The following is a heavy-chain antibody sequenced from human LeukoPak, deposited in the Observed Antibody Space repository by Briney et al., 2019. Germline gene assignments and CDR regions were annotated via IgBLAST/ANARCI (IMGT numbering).Heavy chain of an antibody. J-gene: IGHJ6*03. Sequence: PSETLSLTCTVSGGSISSHYWSWIRQPPGKGLEWIGYIYYSGSTNYNPFLKSRVTISVDTSKNQFSLKLSSVTAADTAVYYCARERVYHYYYYYMDVWGKGTTVTVSS. CDR1: GGSISSHY. V-gene: IGHV4-59*11. D-gene: IGHD6-13*01. CDR2: IYYSGST. CDR3: ARERVYHYYYYYMDV.